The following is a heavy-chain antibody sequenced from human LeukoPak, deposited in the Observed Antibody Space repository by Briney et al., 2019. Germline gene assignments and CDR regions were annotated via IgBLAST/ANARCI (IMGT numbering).Heavy chain of an antibody. CDR1: GGSISSYY. J-gene: IGHJ6*02. CDR3: AGSLGYCSSTSCVAYYYGMDV. CDR2: TYYSGST. Sequence: SETLSLTCTVSGGSISSYYWSWIRQPPGKGLEWIGYTYYSGSTNYNPSLKSRVTISVDTSKNQFSLKLSSVTAADTAVYYCAGSLGYCSSTSCVAYYYGMDVWGQGTTVTVSS. V-gene: IGHV4-59*01. D-gene: IGHD2-2*01.